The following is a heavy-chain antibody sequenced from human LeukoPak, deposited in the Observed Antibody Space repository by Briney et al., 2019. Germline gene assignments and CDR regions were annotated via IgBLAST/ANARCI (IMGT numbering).Heavy chain of an antibody. D-gene: IGHD7-27*01. J-gene: IGHJ4*02. Sequence: PGGSLRLSCAASGFIFNKYGMHWVRQAPGKGLEWVAVVSYDESNKYYADAVKGRFTISRDNSKNTLYLQMNSLRPEDTAVYYCAKDLSGVFDYWGQGTLVTVSS. CDR3: AKDLSGVFDY. CDR2: VSYDESNK. CDR1: GFIFNKYG. V-gene: IGHV3-30*18.